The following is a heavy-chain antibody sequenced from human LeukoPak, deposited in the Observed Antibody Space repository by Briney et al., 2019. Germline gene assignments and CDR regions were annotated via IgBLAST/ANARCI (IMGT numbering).Heavy chain of an antibody. J-gene: IGHJ6*02. CDR3: ARATTKGLPFYYYGMDV. V-gene: IGHV4-59*08. CDR2: IYYSGST. Sequence: SETLSLTCTVSGGSISSYYWSWIRQPPGKGLEWIGYIYYSGSTNYNPSLKSRVTISVDTSKNQFSLKLSSVTAADTAVYYCARATTKGLPFYYYGMDVWGQGTTVTVSS. D-gene: IGHD2-8*01. CDR1: GGSISSYY.